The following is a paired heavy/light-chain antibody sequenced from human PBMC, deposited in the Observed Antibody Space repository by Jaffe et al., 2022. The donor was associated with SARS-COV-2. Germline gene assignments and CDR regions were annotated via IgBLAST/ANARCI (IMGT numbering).Light chain of an antibody. CDR2: KAS. J-gene: IGKJ1*01. CDR3: QQYNDYSGT. Sequence: DIQMTQSPSTLSASVGDRVTITCRASQSINNWLAWYQQKPGKAPKLLIYKASSLESGVPSRFSGSGSETEFTLTISSLQPDDFATYYCQQYNDYSGTFGQGTKVEIK. V-gene: IGKV1-5*03. CDR1: QSINNW.
Heavy chain of an antibody. V-gene: IGHV4-31*03. D-gene: IGHD3-16*02. J-gene: IGHJ4*02. CDR1: GGSISSGGYF. Sequence: QVQLQESGPGLVKPSQTLSLTCTVSGGSISSGGYFWTWIRQHPEKGLEWIGYIKYSGRTYLNPSLKSRVTISVDTSKNQVSLILTSVTAADTAFYYCASAGRVGELSSRYWGQGTLVTVSS. CDR2: IKYSGRT. CDR3: ASAGRVGELSSRY.